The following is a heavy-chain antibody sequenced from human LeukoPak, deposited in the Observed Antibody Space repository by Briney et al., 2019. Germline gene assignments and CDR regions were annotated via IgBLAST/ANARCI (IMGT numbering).Heavy chain of an antibody. V-gene: IGHV4-4*07. D-gene: IGHD6-19*01. CDR3: VRDSGSGWYDY. CDR2: MHTSGST. CDR1: GGSISGYY. Sequence: SETLSLTCTVSGGSISGYYWNWIRQPAGKGLEWIGRMHTSGSTNHNPSLKSRITMSVDRSKNQFSLKHSSVTATDTAVYYCVRDSGSGWYDYSGQGTLVTVSS. J-gene: IGHJ4*02.